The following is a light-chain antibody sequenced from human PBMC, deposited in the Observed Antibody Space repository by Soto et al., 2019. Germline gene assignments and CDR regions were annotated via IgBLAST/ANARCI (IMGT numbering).Light chain of an antibody. Sequence: DIQMTQSPSTLSASVGDRVTITCRASQSISSWLAWYQQKPGKAPKLLIYKASSLEIGFPSRFSGSGSGTDFTLTFSSLQPDDFATYYCQQYNTMGTFGQGTKVDIK. V-gene: IGKV1-5*03. CDR3: QQYNTMGT. CDR1: QSISSW. J-gene: IGKJ1*01. CDR2: KAS.